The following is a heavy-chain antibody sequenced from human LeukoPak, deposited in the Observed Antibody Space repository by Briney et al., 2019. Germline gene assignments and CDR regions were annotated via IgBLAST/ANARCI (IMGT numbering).Heavy chain of an antibody. J-gene: IGHJ4*01. CDR1: GFTFSNAW. CDR3: TADSYDL. D-gene: IGHD3/OR15-3a*01. V-gene: IGHV3-15*01. Sequence: GGSLRLSCAASGFTFSNAWMSWVRQAPGKGLEWVGRIIRKTDGGTTDYGAPVKCRLSMSRDDSKNRVYLHKKGLKSEDTAFYFCTADSYDLWGHGTVVLVSS. CDR2: IIRKTDGGTT.